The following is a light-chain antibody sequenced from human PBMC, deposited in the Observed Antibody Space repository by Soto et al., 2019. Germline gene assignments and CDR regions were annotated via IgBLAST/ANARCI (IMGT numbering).Light chain of an antibody. CDR2: GAS. CDR3: QQYGSSPWT. J-gene: IGKJ1*01. Sequence: EIVLTQSPGTLSLSPGERATLSCRASQSVSSSHLAWYQQKPGQAPRLLIYGASSRATGIPDRFSGSGSGTDFTLTISRLEPEDCAVYYCQQYGSSPWTFGQGTKVEI. CDR1: QSVSSSH. V-gene: IGKV3-20*01.